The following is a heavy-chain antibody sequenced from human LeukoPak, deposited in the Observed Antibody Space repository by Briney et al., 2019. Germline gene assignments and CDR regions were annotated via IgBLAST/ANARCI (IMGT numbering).Heavy chain of an antibody. J-gene: IGHJ4*02. D-gene: IGHD5/OR15-5a*01. CDR2: TNPRSGGT. Sequence: ASVKVSCKASGYTFTDYYMHWVRQAPGQGLEWMGWTNPRSGGTNYAQTFQGRVTMTGDTSISAAYMDLSRLISGDTAVYYCARFDQVSETAGGHWGQGTLVSLPS. V-gene: IGHV1-2*02. CDR1: GYTFTDYY. CDR3: ARFDQVSETAGGH.